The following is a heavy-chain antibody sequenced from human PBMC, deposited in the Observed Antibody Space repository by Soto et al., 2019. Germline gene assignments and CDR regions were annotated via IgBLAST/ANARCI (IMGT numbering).Heavy chain of an antibody. CDR1: GFTFSSYS. J-gene: IGHJ2*01. CDR2: ISSGSGTI. CDR3: VRDPASYSSSSGSYWYFDL. V-gene: IGHV3-48*02. D-gene: IGHD6-6*01. Sequence: EVQLVESGGGLVQPGGSLRLSCAASGFTFSSYSMNWVRQAPGKGLEWISYISSGSGTIYYADSVKGRFTISRDNAKNSLYLQMNGLRDEDTAVYYCVRDPASYSSSSGSYWYFDLWGRGTLVTVSS.